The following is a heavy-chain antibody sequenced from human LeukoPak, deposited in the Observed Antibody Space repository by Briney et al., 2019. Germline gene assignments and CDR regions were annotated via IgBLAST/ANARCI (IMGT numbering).Heavy chain of an antibody. CDR1: GFSFSTND. Sequence: QAGGSLRLSCAASGFSFSTNDMSWVRQAPGKGLEWVSAISGSASGGTTYEDSVKGRFTISRDNPKGTMYLQMNSLRAEDTAVCYCATRVSEPDAAFDIWGQGTMVTVSS. V-gene: IGHV3-23*01. J-gene: IGHJ3*02. CDR2: ISGSASGGT. D-gene: IGHD1-26*01. CDR3: ATRVSEPDAAFDI.